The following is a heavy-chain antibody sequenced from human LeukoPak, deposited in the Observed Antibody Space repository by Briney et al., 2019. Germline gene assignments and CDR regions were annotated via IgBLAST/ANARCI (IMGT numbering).Heavy chain of an antibody. J-gene: IGHJ3*02. CDR3: ASRTIGSYDAFDI. Sequence: GGSLRLSCAASGFIFSTYSMNWVRQAPGKGLMWVSRINEDGSSTNYADSVKGRFTITRDNAKNTLCLQMNSLRAEDTAVYYCASRTIGSYDAFDIWGQGTMVTVSS. CDR2: INEDGSST. CDR1: GFIFSTYS. D-gene: IGHD1-26*01. V-gene: IGHV3-74*01.